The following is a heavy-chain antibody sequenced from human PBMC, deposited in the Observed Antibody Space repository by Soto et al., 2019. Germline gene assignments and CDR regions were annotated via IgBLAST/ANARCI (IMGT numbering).Heavy chain of an antibody. Sequence: SVKVSCKASGGTFSSYAISWVRQAPGQGLEWMGGIIPIFGTANYAQKFQGRVTITADESTSTAYMELSSLRSEDTAVYYCAREGYSYGPIPFDYWGQGTLVTVSS. J-gene: IGHJ4*02. V-gene: IGHV1-69*13. CDR1: GGTFSSYA. CDR2: IIPIFGTA. CDR3: AREGYSYGPIPFDY. D-gene: IGHD5-18*01.